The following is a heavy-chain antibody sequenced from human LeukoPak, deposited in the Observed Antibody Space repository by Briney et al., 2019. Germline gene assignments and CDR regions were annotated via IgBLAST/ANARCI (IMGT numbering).Heavy chain of an antibody. J-gene: IGHJ3*02. V-gene: IGHV4-59*01. CDR3: ARGIAAGPGAFDI. CDR1: GGSISSYY. D-gene: IGHD6-13*01. CDR2: IYYSGST. Sequence: PSETLSLTCTVSGGSISSYYWSWIRQPPGKGLEWIGYIYYSGSTNYNPSLKSRVTISVDTSKNQFSLKLSSVTAADTAVYYCARGIAAGPGAFDIWGQGTMVTVSS.